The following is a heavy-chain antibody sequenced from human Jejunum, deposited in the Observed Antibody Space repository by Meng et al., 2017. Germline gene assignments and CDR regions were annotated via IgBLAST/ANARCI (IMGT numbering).Heavy chain of an antibody. CDR2: INHDGTST. J-gene: IGHJ2*01. CDR3: ARDAVGTFDF. D-gene: IGHD1-26*01. V-gene: IGHV3-74*01. Sequence: LQLVESGGGLVQPWGSLRLFCAASGFSFSNYWMHWVRLAPGKGLECISRINHDGTSTLYADSVKGRFTVSRDNAKNTLFLQMNSLRVEDTAVYYCARDAVGTFDFWGRGTLVTVSS. CDR1: GFSFSNYW.